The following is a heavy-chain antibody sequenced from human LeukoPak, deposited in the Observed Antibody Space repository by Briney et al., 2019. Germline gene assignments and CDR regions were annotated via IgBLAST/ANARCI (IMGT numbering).Heavy chain of an antibody. CDR3: AKDRDCSSTSCYFDY. Sequence: GGSLRLSCAASGFTFSSYAMSWVRQAPGKGLEWVSAISGSGGSTYYADSVKGRFTISRDHSKNTLYLQMNSLRAEDTAVYYCAKDRDCSSTSCYFDYWGREPWPPSPQ. CDR2: ISGSGGST. D-gene: IGHD2-2*01. V-gene: IGHV3-23*01. J-gene: IGHJ4*02. CDR1: GFTFSSYA.